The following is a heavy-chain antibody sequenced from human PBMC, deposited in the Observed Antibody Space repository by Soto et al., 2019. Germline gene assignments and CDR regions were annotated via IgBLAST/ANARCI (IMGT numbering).Heavy chain of an antibody. V-gene: IGHV3-9*01. CDR2: ISWNSGSI. CDR1: GFTFDDYA. Sequence: GGSLRLSCAASGFTFDDYAMHWVRQAPWKGLEWVSGISWNSGSIGYADSVKGRFTISRDNAKNSLYLQMNSLRAEDTALYYCAKAQKQWLAAADAFEICGQGTMLTVSS. D-gene: IGHD6-19*01. CDR3: AKAQKQWLAAADAFEI. J-gene: IGHJ3*02.